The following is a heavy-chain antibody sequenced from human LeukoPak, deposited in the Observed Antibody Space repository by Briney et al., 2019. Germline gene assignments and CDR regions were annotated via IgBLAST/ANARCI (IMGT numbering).Heavy chain of an antibody. D-gene: IGHD2-2*01. CDR2: IRSSSDSI. J-gene: IGHJ4*02. CDR3: ARDSFRRGPWAAMLDFDY. CDR1: GFTFSNYG. Sequence: GGSLRLSCAASGFTFSNYGMTWVRQAPGKGLEWISDIRSSSDSIKYAGSVRGRFTSSRDNAQNSLYLQMNSLRAEDTAVYYCARDSFRRGPWAAMLDFDYWGQGTLVTVSS. V-gene: IGHV3-48*04.